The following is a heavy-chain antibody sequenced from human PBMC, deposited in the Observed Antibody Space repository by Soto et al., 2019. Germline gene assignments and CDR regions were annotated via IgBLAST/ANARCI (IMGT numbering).Heavy chain of an antibody. CDR2: TNPSGGST. CDR3: ARVAGCSSTSCPQAWFDP. V-gene: IGHV1-46*01. CDR1: GYTFTSYY. Sequence: ASVKVSCKASGYTFTSYYMHWVRQAAGQGREWMGITNPSGGSTSYAQKFQGRVTMTRDTSTSTVYMELSSLRSEDTAVYYCARVAGCSSTSCPQAWFDPWGQGTLVTVSS. D-gene: IGHD2-2*01. J-gene: IGHJ5*02.